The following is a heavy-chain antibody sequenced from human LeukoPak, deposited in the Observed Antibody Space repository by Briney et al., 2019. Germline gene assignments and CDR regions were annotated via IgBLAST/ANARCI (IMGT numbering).Heavy chain of an antibody. Sequence: SVKVSCKASGGTFSSYAISWVRQAPGQGLEWMGGIIPIFGTANYAQKFQGRVTTTADESTSTAYMELSSLRSEDTAVYYCARDDPPTGYYYYYYGMDVWGQGTTVTVSS. J-gene: IGHJ6*02. V-gene: IGHV1-69*13. CDR3: ARDDPPTGYYYYYYGMDV. D-gene: IGHD1-1*01. CDR2: IIPIFGTA. CDR1: GGTFSSYA.